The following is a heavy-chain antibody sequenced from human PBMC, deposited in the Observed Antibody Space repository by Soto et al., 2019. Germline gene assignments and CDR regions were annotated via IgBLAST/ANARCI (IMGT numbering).Heavy chain of an antibody. J-gene: IGHJ4*02. V-gene: IGHV1-69*02. D-gene: IGHD1-1*01. CDR2: IIPILGIA. CDR1: GGTFSSYT. CDR3: ATSRRGTGTDGDY. Sequence: VQLVQSGAEVKQPGSSVKVSCKASGGTFSSYTISWVRQAPGQGLEWMGRIIPILGIANYAQKFQGRVTITADKSTSTAYMELSSLRSEDTAVYYCATSRRGTGTDGDYWGQGTLVTVSS.